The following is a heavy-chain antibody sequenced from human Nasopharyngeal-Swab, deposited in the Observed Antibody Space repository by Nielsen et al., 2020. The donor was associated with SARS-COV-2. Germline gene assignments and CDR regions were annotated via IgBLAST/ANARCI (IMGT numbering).Heavy chain of an antibody. CDR2: INHSGRT. V-gene: IGHV4-34*01. CDR3: ARHSGVGDTYYYYGMDV. J-gene: IGHJ6*02. CDR1: GGSFSGYY. D-gene: IGHD6-19*01. Sequence: SETLSLTCAVYGGSFSGYYWSWIRQPPGKGLEWIGEINHSGRTNYNPSLKSRVTISVDTSKNQFSLKLSSVTAADTAVYYCARHSGVGDTYYYYGMDVWGQGTTVTVSS.